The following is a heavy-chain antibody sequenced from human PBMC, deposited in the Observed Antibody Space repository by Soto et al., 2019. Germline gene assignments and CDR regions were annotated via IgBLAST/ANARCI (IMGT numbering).Heavy chain of an antibody. CDR1: GGTFSSYA. V-gene: IGHV1-69*13. J-gene: IGHJ6*02. D-gene: IGHD2-15*01. CDR2: IIPIFGTA. Sequence: ASVKVSCKASGGTFSSYAISWVRQAPGQGLEWMGGIIPIFGTANYAQKFQGRVTITADESTSTAYMELSSLRSEDTAVYYCAETGYCSGGSCYGEGYGMDVWGQGTTVTVSS. CDR3: AETGYCSGGSCYGEGYGMDV.